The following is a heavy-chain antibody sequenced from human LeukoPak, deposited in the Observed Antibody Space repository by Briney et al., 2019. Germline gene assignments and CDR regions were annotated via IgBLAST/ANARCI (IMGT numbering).Heavy chain of an antibody. CDR2: IWFDGSNE. CDR1: GFTFSLSG. D-gene: IGHD4-17*01. Sequence: PGRSLRLSCVASGFTFSLSGMHWVRQAPGKGLEWVAIIWFDGSNEYYADSVKGRFTISRDNSRNTLFLQMNSLRAEDTAMYYCARDQGTTMTAIVGGYFDYWGQGTLVTVPS. V-gene: IGHV3-33*01. CDR3: ARDQGTTMTAIVGGYFDY. J-gene: IGHJ4*02.